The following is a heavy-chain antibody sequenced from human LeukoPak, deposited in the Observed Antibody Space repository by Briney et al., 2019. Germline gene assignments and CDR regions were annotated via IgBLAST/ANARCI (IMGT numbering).Heavy chain of an antibody. D-gene: IGHD4-17*01. Sequence: GGSLRLSCVASGFTFSSYGMHWVRHPPGKGLEGVAVITNDGRHTNYVDSVKGRFTISRDNSKNTLYLQMNGLRVEDTAVYYCAKELTTVTYFDYWGQGTLVTVSS. CDR2: ITNDGRHT. V-gene: IGHV3-30*18. CDR1: GFTFSSYG. CDR3: AKELTTVTYFDY. J-gene: IGHJ4*02.